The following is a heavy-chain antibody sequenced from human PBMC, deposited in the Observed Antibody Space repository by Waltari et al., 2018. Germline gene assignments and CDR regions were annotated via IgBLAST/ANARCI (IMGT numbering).Heavy chain of an antibody. Sequence: QVQLVQSGAEVKKPGSSVKVSCKASGGTFSSYTISWVRQAPGQGLEWMGRIIPILGIANYAQKFQVRVTITADKSTSTAYMELSSLRSEDTAVYYCARDPSVPLDAFDIWGQGTMVTVSS. J-gene: IGHJ3*02. CDR2: IIPILGIA. CDR1: GGTFSSYT. CDR3: ARDPSVPLDAFDI. V-gene: IGHV1-69*08.